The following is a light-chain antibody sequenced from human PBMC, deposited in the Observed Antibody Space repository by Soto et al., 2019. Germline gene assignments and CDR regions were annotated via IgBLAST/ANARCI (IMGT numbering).Light chain of an antibody. Sequence: ETVLTQSPATLSLSPGDKVTLSCRASQSVSSYLSWYQQKPGQAPRLLIYEASKRATGIPARFSGSGSGTDFTLTISSLETEDFAVYFCQQYSRWPRETFGPGTKVDIK. CDR2: EAS. CDR3: QQYSRWPRET. CDR1: QSVSSY. J-gene: IGKJ3*01. V-gene: IGKV3-11*01.